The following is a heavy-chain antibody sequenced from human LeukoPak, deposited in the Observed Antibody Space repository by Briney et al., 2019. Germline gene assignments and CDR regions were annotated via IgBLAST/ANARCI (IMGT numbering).Heavy chain of an antibody. D-gene: IGHD2-15*01. J-gene: IGHJ5*02. CDR2: INPNSGGT. CDR1: GYTFTGYY. Sequence: GASVKVSCEASGYTFTGYYMHWVRQAPGQGLEWMGWINPNSGGTNYAQKFQGRVTMTRDTSISTAYMELSRLRSDDTAVYYCAREGGDSEDTNWFDPWGQGTLVTVSS. V-gene: IGHV1-2*02. CDR3: AREGGDSEDTNWFDP.